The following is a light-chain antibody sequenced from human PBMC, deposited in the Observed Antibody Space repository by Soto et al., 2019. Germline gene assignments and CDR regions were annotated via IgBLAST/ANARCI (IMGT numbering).Light chain of an antibody. Sequence: QFVLTQAPSVSGAPGQRVTISCTGSSSNIGAGYDVHWYQQLPGTAPKLLIYGNSNRPSGVPDRFSGSKSGTSASLAITGLQAEDEADYYCQSYDSSLSGVVFGGGTKVTVL. CDR1: SSNIGAGYD. J-gene: IGLJ2*01. CDR2: GNS. CDR3: QSYDSSLSGVV. V-gene: IGLV1-40*01.